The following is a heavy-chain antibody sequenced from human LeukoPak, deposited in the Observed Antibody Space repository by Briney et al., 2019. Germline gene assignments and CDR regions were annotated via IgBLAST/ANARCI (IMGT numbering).Heavy chain of an antibody. D-gene: IGHD2-15*01. J-gene: IGHJ5*02. CDR1: GYTFTSYG. V-gene: IGHV1-18*01. Sequence: ASVKVSCKASGYTFTSYGISSVRQAPGQGLEWMGWISAYNGNTNYAQKLKGRVTMTTDTSTSTAYMELRSLRSDDTAVYYCARTPDSDIVELRGWFDPWGQGTLVTVSS. CDR2: ISAYNGNT. CDR3: ARTPDSDIVELRGWFDP.